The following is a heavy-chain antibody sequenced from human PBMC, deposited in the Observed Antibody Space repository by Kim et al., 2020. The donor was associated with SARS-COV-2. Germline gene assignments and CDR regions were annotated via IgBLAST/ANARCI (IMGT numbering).Heavy chain of an antibody. V-gene: IGHV3-30*02. CDR3: AKESMNYYDSSGSSDY. Sequence: SGKGRFTISRDNSKNTLYLQMNSLRAEETAVYYCAKESMNYYDSSGSSDYWGQGTLVTVSS. J-gene: IGHJ4*02. D-gene: IGHD3-22*01.